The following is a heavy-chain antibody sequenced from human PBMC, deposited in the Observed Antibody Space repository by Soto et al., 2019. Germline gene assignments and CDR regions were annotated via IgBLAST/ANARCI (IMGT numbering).Heavy chain of an antibody. CDR2: MNPNSGNT. J-gene: IGHJ6*03. D-gene: IGHD6-6*01. CDR3: ARGPGALKIAARPGKSYYMDV. CDR1: GCTFTSYD. V-gene: IGHV1-8*01. Sequence: GASVKVSCKASGCTFTSYDINWVRQATGQGLEWMGWMNPNSGNTGYAQKFQGRVTMTRNTSISTAYMELSSLRSEDTAVYYCARGPGALKIAARPGKSYYMDVWGKGTTVTVSS.